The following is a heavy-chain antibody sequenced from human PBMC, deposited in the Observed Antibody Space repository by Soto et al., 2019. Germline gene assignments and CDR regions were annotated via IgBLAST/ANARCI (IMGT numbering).Heavy chain of an antibody. V-gene: IGHV4-59*08. J-gene: IGHJ4*02. Sequence: SESMSLTCTVSGGSISSYYWSWIRQPPGKGLEWIGYIYYSGSTNYNPSLMSRVTISVDTSKNQLSLKLSSVTAADTAVYYCARRYGYYFDYWGQGTLVTVS. CDR2: IYYSGST. CDR1: GGSISSYY. CDR3: ARRYGYYFDY. D-gene: IGHD4-17*01.